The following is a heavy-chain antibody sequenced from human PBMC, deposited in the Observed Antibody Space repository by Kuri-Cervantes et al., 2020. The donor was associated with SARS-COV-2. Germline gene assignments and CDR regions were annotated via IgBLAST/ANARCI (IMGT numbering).Heavy chain of an antibody. CDR2: INPSGGST. Sequence: ASVTVSCKASGYTFTSYYMHWVRQAPGQGLEWMGIINPSGGSTSYAQKFQGRVTMTRDTSTSTVYMELSSLRSEDTAVYYCARDRAVLRYFDWSIGGWFDPWGQGTLVTVSS. CDR1: GYTFTSYY. CDR3: ARDRAVLRYFDWSIGGWFDP. J-gene: IGHJ5*02. V-gene: IGHV1-46*01. D-gene: IGHD3-9*01.